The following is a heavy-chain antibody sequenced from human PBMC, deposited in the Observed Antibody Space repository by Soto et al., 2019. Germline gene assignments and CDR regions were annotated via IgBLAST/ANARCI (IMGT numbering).Heavy chain of an antibody. V-gene: IGHV3-23*01. D-gene: IGHD3-10*01. Sequence: EVQLLESGGDLVQPGGSLRLSCTASGFTFSNYAMSWVRQAPGKGLEWVSTISGSDGSTYYADTVKGRFTISRHTSKNKLFLQNNSVRAEDTALYYCAEKYHLVSGTYSYDFDCWGQGTLVTVSS. J-gene: IGHJ4*02. CDR3: AEKYHLVSGTYSYDFDC. CDR1: GFTFSNYA. CDR2: ISGSDGST.